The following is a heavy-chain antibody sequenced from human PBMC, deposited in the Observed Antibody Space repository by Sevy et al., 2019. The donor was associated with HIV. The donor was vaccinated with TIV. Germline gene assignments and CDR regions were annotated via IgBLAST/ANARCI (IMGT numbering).Heavy chain of an antibody. V-gene: IGHV1-24*01. D-gene: IGHD3-22*01. J-gene: IGHJ4*02. CDR3: ATTKDYYESSGSPFDS. CDR2: FDPEDDET. CDR1: GYTLTKLA. Sequence: ASVKVSCRVSGYTLTKLAMHWVRQAPGKGLEWMGSFDPEDDETIYGQKFQGRVMMTEDTSTDTAYMELSSLRSEDTAVYYCATTKDYYESSGSPFDSWGQGTLVTVSS.